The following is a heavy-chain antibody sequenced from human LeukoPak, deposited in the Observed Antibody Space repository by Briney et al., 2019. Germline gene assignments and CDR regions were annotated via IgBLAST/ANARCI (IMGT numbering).Heavy chain of an antibody. D-gene: IGHD6-19*01. CDR1: GYRFTNYW. J-gene: IGHJ4*02. Sequence: GEALEISCKSSGYRFTNYWNGWGRQMPGKGLEWMGIIYPDDSDTRYSPSFQGQVTISVDKSISTAYLQWSSLKASDTAMYYCAKLGAYTSSWYGFVDYWGQGTLITVSS. CDR3: AKLGAYTSSWYGFVDY. CDR2: IYPDDSDT. V-gene: IGHV5-51*01.